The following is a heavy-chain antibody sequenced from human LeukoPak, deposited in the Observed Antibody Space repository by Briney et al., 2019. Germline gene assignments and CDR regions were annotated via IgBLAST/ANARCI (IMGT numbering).Heavy chain of an antibody. CDR2: INPSGGST. D-gene: IGHD3-22*01. CDR3: ARVATSYYYDSSGSNWFDP. Sequence: GASVKVSCKASGYTFTSYYMHWVRQAPGQGLEWMGIINPSGGSTSYAQKFQGRVTMTRDTSTSTVYMELSSLRPEDTAVYYCARVATSYYYDSSGSNWFDPWGQGTLVTVSS. J-gene: IGHJ5*02. CDR1: GYTFTSYY. V-gene: IGHV1-46*01.